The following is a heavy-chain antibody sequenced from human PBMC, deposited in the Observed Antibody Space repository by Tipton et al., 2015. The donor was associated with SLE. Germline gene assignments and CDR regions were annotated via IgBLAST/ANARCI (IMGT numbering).Heavy chain of an antibody. Sequence: TLSLTCTVSGGSMSTYYWSWIRQPPGKGLEWIGSIYHSGSTNYNPSLRRRVTLSVDTSKNQFSLKLSSVSAADTAVYYCARDLAARGGHYFDYWGQGTLVTVSS. CDR2: IYHSGST. D-gene: IGHD3-10*01. V-gene: IGHV4-59*01. CDR1: GGSMSTYY. J-gene: IGHJ4*02. CDR3: ARDLAARGGHYFDY.